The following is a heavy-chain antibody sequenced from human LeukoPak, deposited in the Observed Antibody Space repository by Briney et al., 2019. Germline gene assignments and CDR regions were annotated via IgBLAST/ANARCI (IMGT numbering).Heavy chain of an antibody. CDR3: AELGITMIGGV. CDR1: GFTFSSYE. D-gene: IGHD3-10*02. V-gene: IGHV3-48*03. J-gene: IGHJ6*04. CDR2: ISSSGSTI. Sequence: PGGSLRLSCAASGFTFSSYEMNWVRQAPGKGLEWVSYISSSGSTIYYADSVKGRFTISRDNAKNSLYLQMNSLRAEDTAVFYCAELGITMIGGVWGKGTTVTISS.